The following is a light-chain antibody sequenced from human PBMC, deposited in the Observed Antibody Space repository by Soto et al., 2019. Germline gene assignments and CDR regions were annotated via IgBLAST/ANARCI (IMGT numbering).Light chain of an antibody. J-gene: IGKJ5*01. V-gene: IGKV3-20*01. Sequence: ETVLTQSPGPRSFSARARATLSCRASQSITNNYLAWDQQKPGQAPRLLIYGASSRVTGIPDRFSGSGSGTDFTLTISRLEPEDFAVYYCQQYRTSPISCGQRTRLEIK. CDR1: QSITNNY. CDR2: GAS. CDR3: QQYRTSPIS.